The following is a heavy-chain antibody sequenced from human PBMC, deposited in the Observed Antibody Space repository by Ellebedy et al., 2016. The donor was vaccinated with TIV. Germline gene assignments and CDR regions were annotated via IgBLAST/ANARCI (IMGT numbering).Heavy chain of an antibody. V-gene: IGHV3-23*01. Sequence: PGGSLRLSCAASGFSFSNYAMSWVRQAPGKGLEWVSGFGVSGDSPYYADSVKGRFTISRDYSKNTLYLQMSSLRAEDTAIYYCARGKSGTYIHHAFDYWGQGTLVTVST. CDR3: ARGKSGTYIHHAFDY. CDR2: FGVSGDSP. D-gene: IGHD1-14*01. J-gene: IGHJ4*02. CDR1: GFSFSNYA.